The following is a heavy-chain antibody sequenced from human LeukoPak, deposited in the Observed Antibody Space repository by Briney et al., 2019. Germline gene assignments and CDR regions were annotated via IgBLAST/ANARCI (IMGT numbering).Heavy chain of an antibody. D-gene: IGHD6-19*01. CDR1: GYTFTGYY. V-gene: IGHV1-2*02. CDR3: ARVLFYSSGNKSNRVDY. Sequence: ASVKVSCKASGYTFTGYYIHWVRQAPGQGLEWMGWINPNSGGTNSAQKFQGRVAMTRDTSISTAYMELSRLRSDDTAVYYCARVLFYSSGNKSNRVDYWGQGTLVTVSS. CDR2: INPNSGGT. J-gene: IGHJ4*02.